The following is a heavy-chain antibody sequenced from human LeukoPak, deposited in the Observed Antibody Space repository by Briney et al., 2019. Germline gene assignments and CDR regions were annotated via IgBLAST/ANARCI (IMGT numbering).Heavy chain of an antibody. CDR1: GFTVSSSY. CDR3: AREVVSIPSYFES. D-gene: IGHD2-15*01. CDR2: FYRGETT. J-gene: IGHJ4*02. Sequence: GGSLRLSCAASGFTVSSSYMYWVRQAPGKGLEWVSFFYRGETTYYAESVRGRFTISRDISKNTLYLLMNSLIPEDTAVYYCAREVVSIPSYFESWGQGTGVTVSS. V-gene: IGHV3-53*01.